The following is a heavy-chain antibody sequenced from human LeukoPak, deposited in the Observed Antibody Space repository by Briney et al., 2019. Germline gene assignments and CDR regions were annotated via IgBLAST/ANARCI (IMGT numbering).Heavy chain of an antibody. V-gene: IGHV3-66*01. CDR2: IYSGGST. J-gene: IGHJ6*02. CDR3: ARDRELLVRGGPGNYYYYYGMDV. Sequence: GGSLRLSCAASGFTVSSNYMSWVRQAPGKGLEWVSVIYSGGSTYYADSVKGRFTISRDNSKNTLYLQMNSLRAEDTAVYYCARDRELLVRGGPGNYYYYYGMDVWGQGTTVTVSS. D-gene: IGHD3-10*01. CDR1: GFTVSSNY.